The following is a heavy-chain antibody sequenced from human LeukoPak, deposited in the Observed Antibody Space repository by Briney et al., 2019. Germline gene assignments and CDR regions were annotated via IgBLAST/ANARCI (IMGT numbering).Heavy chain of an antibody. D-gene: IGHD6-13*01. Sequence: SETLSLTCTVSGGSISGYYWSWIRQPPGKGLEWIGYIYSSGTTNYNPSLKSQITISLDTSKNQFSLKLSSVTAADTAVYYCARDYSSSWWFHYWGQGALVTVSS. CDR2: IYSSGTT. J-gene: IGHJ4*02. CDR1: GGSISGYY. CDR3: ARDYSSSWWFHY. V-gene: IGHV4-59*12.